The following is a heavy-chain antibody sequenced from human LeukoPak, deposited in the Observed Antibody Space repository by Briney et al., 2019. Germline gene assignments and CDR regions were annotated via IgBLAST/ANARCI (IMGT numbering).Heavy chain of an antibody. CDR3: ARGGYSYGYHYYYYMDV. V-gene: IGHV4-39*07. CDR1: GGSISLSYYY. J-gene: IGHJ6*03. Sequence: PSETLSLTCSVSGGSISLSYYYWGWIRQPPGKALEWIGSVYYSGTTSYNPSLKSRVTISVDTSKNQFSLKLSSVTAADTAVYYCARGGYSYGYHYYYYMDVWGKGTTVTISS. CDR2: VYYSGTT. D-gene: IGHD5-18*01.